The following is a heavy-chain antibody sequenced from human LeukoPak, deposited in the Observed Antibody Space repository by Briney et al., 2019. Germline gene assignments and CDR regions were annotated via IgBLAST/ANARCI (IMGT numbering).Heavy chain of an antibody. CDR1: GFTFSSYT. CDR2: INGDGSLN. J-gene: IGHJ4*02. CDR3: ARDGRIAVAGTTLLFDY. V-gene: IGHV3-7*01. Sequence: GGSLRLSCAASGFTFSSYTMNWVRQAPGKGLEWVANINGDGSLNGHVASVKGRFTISRDNAKNSLYLQMNSLRAEDTAVYYCARDGRIAVAGTTLLFDYWGQGTLVTVSS. D-gene: IGHD6-19*01.